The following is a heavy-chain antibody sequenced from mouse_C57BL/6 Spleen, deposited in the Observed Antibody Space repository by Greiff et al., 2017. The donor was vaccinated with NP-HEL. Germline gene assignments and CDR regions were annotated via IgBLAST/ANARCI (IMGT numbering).Heavy chain of an antibody. D-gene: IGHD1-1*01. CDR2: IHPNSGST. Sequence: QVQLQQPGAELVKPGASVKLSCKASGYTFTSYWMHWVKQRPGQGLEWIGMIHPNSGSTNYNEKFKSKATLTVDKSSSTAYMQLSSLTSEDSAVYYCAREGNYYGSSYGWFAYWGQRTLVTVSA. V-gene: IGHV1-64*01. J-gene: IGHJ3*01. CDR3: AREGNYYGSSYGWFAY. CDR1: GYTFTSYW.